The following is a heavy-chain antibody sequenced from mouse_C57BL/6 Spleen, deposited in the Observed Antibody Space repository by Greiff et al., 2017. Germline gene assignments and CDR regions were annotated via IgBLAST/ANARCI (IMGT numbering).Heavy chain of an antibody. CDR1: GYAFSSSW. J-gene: IGHJ4*01. D-gene: IGHD2-3*01. CDR2: IYPGDGDT. V-gene: IGHV1-82*01. Sequence: QVQLKQSGPELVKPGASVKISCKASGYAFSSSWMNWVKQRPGKGLEWIGRIYPGDGDTNYNGKFKGKATLTADKSSSTAYMQLSSLTSEDSAVXFCATDGYYGYAMDYWGQGTSVTVSS. CDR3: ATDGYYGYAMDY.